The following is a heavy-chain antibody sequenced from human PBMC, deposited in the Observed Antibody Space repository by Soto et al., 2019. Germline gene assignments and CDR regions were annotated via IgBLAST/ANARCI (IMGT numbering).Heavy chain of an antibody. CDR3: ARASGASYPGSRVFDS. J-gene: IGHJ4*02. Sequence: EVQLLESGGDLVQPGGSLRLSCEASGFTFSSNAMTWVRQAPGKGLECVSIITDTGGDTLYADSVKGRFTISRDNSRNTLYLQMNSLRVEDTAIYYCARASGASYPGSRVFDSWGQGTRVTISS. CDR1: GFTFSSNA. D-gene: IGHD3-10*01. V-gene: IGHV3-23*01. CDR2: ITDTGGDT.